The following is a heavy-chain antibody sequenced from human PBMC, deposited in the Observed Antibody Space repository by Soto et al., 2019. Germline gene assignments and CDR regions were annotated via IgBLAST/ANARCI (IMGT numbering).Heavy chain of an antibody. CDR3: ARILKMVRGVSFSYMDV. J-gene: IGHJ6*03. V-gene: IGHV4-34*01. CDR1: GGSFSGYY. D-gene: IGHD3-10*01. Sequence: SETLSLTCAVYGGSFSGYYWSWIRQPPGKGLEWIGEINHSGSTNYNPALKSRVSISLDTSRNQFSLKLSSVTAADTAVYYCARILKMVRGVSFSYMDVWGKGTTVTVSS. CDR2: INHSGST.